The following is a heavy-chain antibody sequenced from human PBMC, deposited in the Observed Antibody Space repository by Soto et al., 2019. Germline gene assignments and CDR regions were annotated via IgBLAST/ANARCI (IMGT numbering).Heavy chain of an antibody. J-gene: IGHJ3*02. D-gene: IGHD6-19*01. V-gene: IGHV3-23*01. CDR1: GFTFSSYA. Sequence: GSLRLSCAASGFTFSSYAMRWVRQAPGKGLEWVSAISGSGSSTYYADSVKGRFTISRDNSKNTLYLQMNSLRAEDTAVYYCAKAARIAVAGTRAFDIWGQGTMVTVSS. CDR2: ISGSGSST. CDR3: AKAARIAVAGTRAFDI.